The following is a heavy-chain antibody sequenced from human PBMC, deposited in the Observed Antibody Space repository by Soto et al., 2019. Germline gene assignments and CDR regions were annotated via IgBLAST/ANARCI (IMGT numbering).Heavy chain of an antibody. CDR3: AREGRHFDY. Sequence: QVQLVQSGAEVRRPGSSVKVSCKASGGSFSSYAISWVRQAPGQGLEWMGAINPIFGAAHYAQKFQGRVTITADEITSTAYMELTGLSSDDTAVCFCAREGRHFDYWGQGTLVTVSS. CDR2: INPIFGAA. V-gene: IGHV1-69*01. J-gene: IGHJ4*02. CDR1: GGSFSSYA.